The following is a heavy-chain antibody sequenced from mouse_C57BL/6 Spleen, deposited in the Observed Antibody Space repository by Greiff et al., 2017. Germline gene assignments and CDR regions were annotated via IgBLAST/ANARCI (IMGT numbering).Heavy chain of an antibody. V-gene: IGHV5-17*01. CDR3: ARNPIYYDYDDYYAMDY. Sequence: EVKLVESGGGLVKPGGSLKLSCAASGFTFSDYGMHWVRQAPETGLEWVAYISSGSSTIYYADTVKGRFTISRDNAKNTLFLQMTSLRSEDTAMYYCARNPIYYDYDDYYAMDYWGQGTSVTVSS. D-gene: IGHD2-4*01. J-gene: IGHJ4*01. CDR1: GFTFSDYG. CDR2: ISSGSSTI.